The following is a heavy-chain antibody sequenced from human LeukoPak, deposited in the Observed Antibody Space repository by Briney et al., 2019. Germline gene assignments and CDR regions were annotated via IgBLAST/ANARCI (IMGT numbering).Heavy chain of an antibody. CDR1: GFTFSSYA. CDR3: AKVPYLRRDDFDY. CDR2: ISGSGGST. V-gene: IGHV3-23*01. Sequence: GGSLRLSCATSGFTFSSYAMSWVRQAPGKGLEWVSAISGSGGSTYYTDSVKGRFTISRDNSKNTLYLQMNSLRAEDTAVYYCAKVPYLRRDDFDYWGQGTLVTVSS. J-gene: IGHJ4*02.